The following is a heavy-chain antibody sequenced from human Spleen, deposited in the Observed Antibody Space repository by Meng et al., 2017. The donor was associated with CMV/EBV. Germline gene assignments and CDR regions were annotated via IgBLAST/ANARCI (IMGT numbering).Heavy chain of an antibody. CDR3: ARVGVTSSWYFDL. D-gene: IGHD4-11*01. CDR2: INPNNGNT. Sequence: CSASVYRLTRNDMCWVRAAPGQGLEWMGWINPNNGNTHDVEKFQGRVTMTTDTSTSTAYIELRSLRSDDTAVYYCARVGVTSSWYFDLWGRGTLVTVSS. J-gene: IGHJ2*01. CDR1: VYRLTRND. V-gene: IGHV1-18*01.